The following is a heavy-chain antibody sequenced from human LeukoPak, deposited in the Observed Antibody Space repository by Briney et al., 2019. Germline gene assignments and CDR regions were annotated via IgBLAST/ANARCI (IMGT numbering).Heavy chain of an antibody. CDR2: IYHSGST. D-gene: IGHD6-13*01. CDR1: GYSISSGYY. CDR3: ARHSGMAAGDY. Sequence: PSETLSLTCAVSGYSISSGYYWDWIRQPPGKGLGWIGTIYHSGSTYYNPSLKSRVTISVDTSKNQFSLKLSSVTAADTAVYYCARHSGMAAGDYWGQGTLVTVSS. V-gene: IGHV4-38-2*01. J-gene: IGHJ4*02.